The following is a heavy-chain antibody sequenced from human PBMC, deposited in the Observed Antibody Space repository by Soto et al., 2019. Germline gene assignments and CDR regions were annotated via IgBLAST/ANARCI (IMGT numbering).Heavy chain of an antibody. CDR2: IIPVFGTA. Sequence: GASVKVSCKASGDTLYSFINYGITWVRQAPGQGLEWMGGIIPVFGTANYAQKFQGRVTIRADESTRTAYMELSSLRSEDTAVYYCARDAGSDYYDSSEYYFDYWGQGTLVTVSS. J-gene: IGHJ4*02. V-gene: IGHV1-69*13. D-gene: IGHD3-22*01. CDR1: GDTLYSFINYG. CDR3: ARDAGSDYYDSSEYYFDY.